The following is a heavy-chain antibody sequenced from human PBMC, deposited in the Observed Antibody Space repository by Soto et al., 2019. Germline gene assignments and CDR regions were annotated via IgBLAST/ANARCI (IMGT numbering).Heavy chain of an antibody. CDR1: VFTFSSYA. D-gene: IGHD3-16*01. V-gene: IGHV3-23*01. CDR2: ISGSGGST. J-gene: IGHJ4*02. CDR3: ARVLITSGPLEYSFDF. Sequence: GGSLRLSCAASVFTFSSYAMSWVRQAPGKGLEWVSAISGSGGSTYYADSVKGRFAISRDNSKNTLYLQMNSLRAADTAVYFCARVLITSGPLEYSFDFWGPGSLVTVSS.